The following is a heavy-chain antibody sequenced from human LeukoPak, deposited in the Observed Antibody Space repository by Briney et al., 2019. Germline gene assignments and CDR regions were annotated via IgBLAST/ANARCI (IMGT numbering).Heavy chain of an antibody. V-gene: IGHV3-30-3*01. Sequence: PGGSLRLSCAASGFDFSSYAIHWVRQAPGKGLEWVAVISSDGSMQDYADSVRGRFNVSRDNSKNTLYLQMSSLRPEDTSQYYCARGNLYTAATIEDYWGRGTLVTVSS. D-gene: IGHD5-18*01. J-gene: IGHJ4*02. CDR3: ARGNLYTAATIEDY. CDR2: ISSDGSMQ. CDR1: GFDFSSYA.